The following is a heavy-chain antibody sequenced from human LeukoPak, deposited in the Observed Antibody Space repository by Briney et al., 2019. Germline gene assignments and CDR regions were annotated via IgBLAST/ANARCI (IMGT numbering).Heavy chain of an antibody. CDR2: VDYSGST. D-gene: IGHD5-24*01. Sequence: HSATLSLTCTLSGGSITTTGDYWGWIRQPPGKGLEWIGSVDYSGSTYYNPSLKSRVTISADTSKNQFSLRLSSVTAADTAVYYCAREDGYNMDDAFDIWGQGTMVSVSS. CDR1: GGSITTTGDY. CDR3: AREDGYNMDDAFDI. J-gene: IGHJ3*02. V-gene: IGHV4-39*01.